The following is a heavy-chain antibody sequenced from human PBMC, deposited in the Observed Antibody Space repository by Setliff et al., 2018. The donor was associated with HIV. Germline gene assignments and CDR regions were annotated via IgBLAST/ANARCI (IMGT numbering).Heavy chain of an antibody. J-gene: IGHJ6*03. CDR3: ARHRGPPGSSWIFYYYYMDL. CDR2: IYYSGST. D-gene: IGHD6-13*01. Sequence: SETLSLTCTVSGGSISSHYWSWIRQPPGKGLEWIGYIYYSGSTNYNPSLKSRVTISVDTSKNQFSLKVSSVTAADTGVYYCARHRGPPGSSWIFYYYYMDLWGGGTTVTVSS. CDR1: GGSISSHY. V-gene: IGHV4-59*11.